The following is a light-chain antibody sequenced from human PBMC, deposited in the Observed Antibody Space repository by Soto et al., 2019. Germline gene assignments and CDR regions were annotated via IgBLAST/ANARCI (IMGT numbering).Light chain of an antibody. CDR1: QRVSSW. CDR2: KAS. J-gene: IGKJ1*01. Sequence: DIQMTQIPSTLSASVGDSVTITCRASQRVSSWLAWYQQKPGKAPKLLIYKASTLESGVPSRFSGSGSRTEFTLTISSLQPDDFATYHCQQYDTYWTFGQGTKVEIK. V-gene: IGKV1-5*03. CDR3: QQYDTYWT.